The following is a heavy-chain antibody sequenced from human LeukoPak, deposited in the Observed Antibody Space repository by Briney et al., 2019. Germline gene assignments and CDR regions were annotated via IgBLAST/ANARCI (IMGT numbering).Heavy chain of an antibody. CDR1: GFIFSSYA. D-gene: IGHD3-16*01. CDR3: AKDLAWNLGAMDV. CDR2: ISDSGGIT. Sequence: PGGALRLSCAASGFIFSSYAMSWVRQPPGKGLEWVSLISDSGGITYYADSVKGRFTISRDNSKNTLYLQMNSLRGEDTALYYCAKDLAWNLGAMDVWGQGTSVTVSS. V-gene: IGHV3-23*01. J-gene: IGHJ6*02.